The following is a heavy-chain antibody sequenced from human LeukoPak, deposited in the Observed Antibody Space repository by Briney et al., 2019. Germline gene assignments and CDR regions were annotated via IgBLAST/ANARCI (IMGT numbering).Heavy chain of an antibody. V-gene: IGHV1-2*02. D-gene: IGHD3-9*01. CDR1: GYTFTAYY. J-gene: IGHJ5*02. CDR3: ARCALTGYYTNH. CDR2: INPNSGGT. Sequence: ASVKVSCKTSGYTFTAYYMHWVRQAPGQGLEWMGWINPNSGGTNYAQKFQGRVTMTRDTSINTAYMELSSLRSDDAAVYYCARCALTGYYTNHWGQGALVTVS.